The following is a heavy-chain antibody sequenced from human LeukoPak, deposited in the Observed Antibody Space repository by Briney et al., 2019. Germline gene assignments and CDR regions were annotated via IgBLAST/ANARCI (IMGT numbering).Heavy chain of an antibody. V-gene: IGHV4-30-2*01. CDR3: ARDEGLRGFDY. Sequence: SQTLSLTCAVSGGSISSGGYSWSWIRQPPGKGLEWIGYIYHSGSTYYNPSLKSRVTISVDRSKNQFSLKLSSVTAADTAAYYCARDEGLRGFDYWGQGTLVTVSS. D-gene: IGHD3-10*01. CDR2: IYHSGST. J-gene: IGHJ4*02. CDR1: GGSISSGGYS.